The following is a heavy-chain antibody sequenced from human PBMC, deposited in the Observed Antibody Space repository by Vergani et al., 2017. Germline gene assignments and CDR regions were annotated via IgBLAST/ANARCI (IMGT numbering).Heavy chain of an antibody. CDR1: GFTFDDYA. CDR2: ISWNSGSI. D-gene: IGHD2-2*01. Sequence: EVQLVESGGGLVQPGRSLRLSCAASGFTFDDYAMHWVRQAPGKGLEWVSGISWNSGSIGYADSVKGRFTISRDNAKNSLYLQMNSLRAEDTALYYCAKDSVVCSSTSCFLGGYYYYYMAVWGKGTTVTVSS. CDR3: AKDSVVCSSTSCFLGGYYYYYMAV. V-gene: IGHV3-9*01. J-gene: IGHJ6*03.